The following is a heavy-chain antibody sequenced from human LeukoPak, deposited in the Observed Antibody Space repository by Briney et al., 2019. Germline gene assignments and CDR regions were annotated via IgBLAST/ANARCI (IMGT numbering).Heavy chain of an antibody. CDR1: GYTFTGYY. CDR2: INPNSGDT. J-gene: IGHJ4*02. D-gene: IGHD3-16*01. V-gene: IGHV1-2*02. Sequence: GASVKVSCKASGYTFTGYYMHWVRQAPGQGLEWMGWINPNSGDTKYAQKFQGRVTMTRDTSISTAYMDLSMLRSDDTAVYYCATQRGSYLWGTDFDYWGQGTLVTVSS. CDR3: ATQRGSYLWGTDFDY.